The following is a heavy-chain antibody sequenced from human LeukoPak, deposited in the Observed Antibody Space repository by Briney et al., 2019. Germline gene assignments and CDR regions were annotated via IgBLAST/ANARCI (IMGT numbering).Heavy chain of an antibody. CDR1: GFTFNTYT. V-gene: IGHV3-21*01. CDR3: ARERTAIMSGTAIGGN. D-gene: IGHD2-8*02. Sequence: GGSLRLSCAASGFTFNTYTMNWVRQAPGKGLEWVSSITASSTAIYSADSVKGRFTISRDNAKNSLFLQMNSLTADDTAVYYCARERTAIMSGTAIGGNWGQGTLVTVSS. CDR2: ITASSTAI. J-gene: IGHJ4*02.